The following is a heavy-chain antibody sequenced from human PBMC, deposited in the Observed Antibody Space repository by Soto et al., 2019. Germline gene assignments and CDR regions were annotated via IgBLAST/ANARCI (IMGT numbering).Heavy chain of an antibody. CDR3: ARGINYYDSSGYDY. D-gene: IGHD3-22*01. V-gene: IGHV3-13*01. CDR1: GFTFSSYD. J-gene: IGHJ4*02. CDR2: IGTAGDT. Sequence: EVQLVESGGGLVQPGGSLRLSCAASGFTFSSYDMHWVRQATGKGLEWVSAIGTAGDTYYPGSVKGRFTISRENAKNSLYLQMNSLRAGDTAVYYCARGINYYDSSGYDYWGQGTLVTVSS.